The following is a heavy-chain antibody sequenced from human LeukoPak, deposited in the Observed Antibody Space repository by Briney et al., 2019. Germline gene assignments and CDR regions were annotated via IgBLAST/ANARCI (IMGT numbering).Heavy chain of an antibody. D-gene: IGHD2/OR15-2a*01. CDR3: ARGLSGTLDY. CDR1: GDSVFSNTAA. Sequence: QTLSLTCAISGDSVFSNTAAWNWIRQSPSGGLEWLGRTFYRSKWRNDYAVSVKSRITINPDTSKNQFSLHLNSVTPEDTAVYYCARGLSGTLDYWGQGTLVTVSS. J-gene: IGHJ4*02. V-gene: IGHV6-1*01. CDR2: TFYRSKWRN.